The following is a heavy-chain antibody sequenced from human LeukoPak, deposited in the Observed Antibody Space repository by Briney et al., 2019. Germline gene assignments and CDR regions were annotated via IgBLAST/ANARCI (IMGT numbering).Heavy chain of an antibody. CDR2: ISSAGSTT. CDR1: GFTFSSCA. V-gene: IGHV3-23*01. Sequence: TGGSLRLSCAVFGFTFSSCAINWVRQAPGKGLEWVSAISSAGSTTYYADSVKGRFTISRANSMNTVYLQMHSLRAEDTAAYYCARGRGGSGSYYFDYWGQGTLVTVSS. J-gene: IGHJ4*02. D-gene: IGHD3-10*01. CDR3: ARGRGGSGSYYFDY.